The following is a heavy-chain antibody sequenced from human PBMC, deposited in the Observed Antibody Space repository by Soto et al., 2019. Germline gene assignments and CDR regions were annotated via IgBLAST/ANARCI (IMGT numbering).Heavy chain of an antibody. CDR2: ISYSGST. J-gene: IGHJ4*02. CDR1: GASVSSGNYY. V-gene: IGHV4-61*01. Sequence: QVQLQESGPGLVKPSETLSLTCTVSGASVSSGNYYWSWIRQPPGKGLECIGYISYSGSTNYNPSIKSRLTISIDTSKNQFSLKLSSVTAADTAVYYCARGSGSYYAYWGQGTLVTVSS. D-gene: IGHD1-26*01. CDR3: ARGSGSYYAY.